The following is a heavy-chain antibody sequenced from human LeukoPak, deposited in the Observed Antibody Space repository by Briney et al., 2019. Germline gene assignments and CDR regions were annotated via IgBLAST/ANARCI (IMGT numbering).Heavy chain of an antibody. D-gene: IGHD2-8*01. J-gene: IGHJ3*02. CDR3: ARGDRPREIPPLIRKKNAFDI. CDR1: GFTFSSYG. V-gene: IGHV3-30*03. Sequence: GGSLRLSCAASGFTFSSYGMHWVRQAPGKGLEWVAVISYDGSNKYYADSVKGRFTISRDNSKNTLYLQMNSLRAEDTAVYYCARGDRPREIPPLIRKKNAFDIWGQGTMVTVSS. CDR2: ISYDGSNK.